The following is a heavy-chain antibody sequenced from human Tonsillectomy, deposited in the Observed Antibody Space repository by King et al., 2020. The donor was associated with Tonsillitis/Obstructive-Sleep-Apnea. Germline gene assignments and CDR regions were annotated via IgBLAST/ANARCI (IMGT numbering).Heavy chain of an antibody. Sequence: QLQESGPGLVKPSETLSLTCTVSGGSISSSSYYWGWIRQPPGKGLEWIGSIYYSGSTYYNPSLKSRVTISVDTSKNQFSLKLSSVTAADTAVYYCARLTTATYDAFDIWGQGTMVTVSS. CDR3: ARLTTATYDAFDI. V-gene: IGHV4-39*01. J-gene: IGHJ3*02. D-gene: IGHD4-17*01. CDR1: GGSISSSSYY. CDR2: IYYSGST.